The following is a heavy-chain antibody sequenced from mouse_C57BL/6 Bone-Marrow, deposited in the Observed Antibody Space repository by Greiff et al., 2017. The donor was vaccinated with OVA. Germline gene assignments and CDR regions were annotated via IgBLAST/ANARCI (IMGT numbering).Heavy chain of an antibody. CDR3: ARTSYYGNSVYAMDY. CDR2: ISYSGST. Sequence: EVQLVESGPGMVKPSQSLSLTCTVTGYSITSGYDWHWIRHFPGNKLEWMGYISYSGSTNYNPSLKSRISITHDTSKNHFFLKLNSVTTEDTATYYCARTSYYGNSVYAMDYWGQGTSVTVSS. V-gene: IGHV3-1*01. CDR1: GYSITSGYD. D-gene: IGHD2-1*01. J-gene: IGHJ4*01.